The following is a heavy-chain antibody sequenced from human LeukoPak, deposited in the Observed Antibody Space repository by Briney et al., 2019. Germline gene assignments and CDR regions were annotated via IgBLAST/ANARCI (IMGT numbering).Heavy chain of an antibody. D-gene: IGHD2-2*01. Sequence: GSLRLSCAASGFTFSSYSMNWVRQAPGKGLEWVSSISSSSSYIYYADSVKGRFTISRDNAKNSLYLQMNSLRAEDTAVYYCAREGQNCSSTSCQNWFDPWGQGTLVTVSS. V-gene: IGHV3-21*01. J-gene: IGHJ5*02. CDR2: ISSSSSYI. CDR1: GFTFSSYS. CDR3: AREGQNCSSTSCQNWFDP.